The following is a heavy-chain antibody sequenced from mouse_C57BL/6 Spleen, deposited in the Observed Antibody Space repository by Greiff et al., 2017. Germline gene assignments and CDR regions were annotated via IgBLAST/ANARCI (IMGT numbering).Heavy chain of an antibody. CDR3: ARLIPYYYGSSYYAMDY. J-gene: IGHJ4*01. CDR2: ISSGSSTI. V-gene: IGHV5-17*01. D-gene: IGHD1-1*01. CDR1: GFTFSDYG. Sequence: EVKLMESGGGLVKPGGSLKLSCAASGFTFSDYGMHWVRQAPEKGLEWVAYISSGSSTIYYADTVKGRFTISRDNAKNTLFLQMTSLRSEDTAMYYCARLIPYYYGSSYYAMDYWGQGTSVTVSS.